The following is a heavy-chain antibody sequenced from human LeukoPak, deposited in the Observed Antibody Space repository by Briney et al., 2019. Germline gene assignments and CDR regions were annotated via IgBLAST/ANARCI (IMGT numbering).Heavy chain of an antibody. CDR2: IRPSGGST. CDR3: ATAPYDYYDSPGY. Sequence: AGGSLRLSCAASGFTFSSYDMTWVRQAPGRGLEWVSSIRPSGGSTYYADSVKGRFTISRDNSKNTLYLQMNSLRAEDTAVYYCATAPYDYYDSPGYWGQGTLVTVSS. V-gene: IGHV3-23*01. J-gene: IGHJ4*02. CDR1: GFTFSSYD. D-gene: IGHD3-22*01.